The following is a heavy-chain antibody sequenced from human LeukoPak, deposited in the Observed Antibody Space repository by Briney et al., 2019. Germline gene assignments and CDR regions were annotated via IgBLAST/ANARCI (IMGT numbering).Heavy chain of an antibody. J-gene: IGHJ6*03. V-gene: IGHV6-1*01. CDR2: TYYRSKWYN. D-gene: IGHD3-10*01. CDR3: ARDLSRSYYYGSGRHYYYYYMGV. Sequence: SQTLSLTCAISGDSVSSNSAAWNWIRQSPSRGLEWLGRTYYRSKWYNDYAVSVKSRITINPDTSKNQFSLQLNSVTPEDTAVYYCARDLSRSYYYGSGRHYYYYYMGVWGKGTTVTVSS. CDR1: GDSVSSNSAA.